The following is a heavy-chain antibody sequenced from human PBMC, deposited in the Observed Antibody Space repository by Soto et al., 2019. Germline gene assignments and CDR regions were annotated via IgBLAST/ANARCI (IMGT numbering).Heavy chain of an antibody. V-gene: IGHV1-2*02. J-gene: IGHJ4*02. CDR1: GSTFTGYY. D-gene: IGHD3-3*01. Sequence: GASVKVSCKASGSTFTGYYMHWVRQAPGQGLEWMGWINPNSGGTNYAQKFQGRVTMTRDTSISTAYVELSRLRSDDTAVYYCARDAYYDFWSGYYTGFDYWGQGTLVTVSS. CDR3: ARDAYYDFWSGYYTGFDY. CDR2: INPNSGGT.